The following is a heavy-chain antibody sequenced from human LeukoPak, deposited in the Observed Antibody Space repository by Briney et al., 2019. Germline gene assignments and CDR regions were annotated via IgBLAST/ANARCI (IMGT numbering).Heavy chain of an antibody. CDR2: IIPIFGTA. CDR1: GGTFSSYA. V-gene: IGHV1-69*01. J-gene: IGHJ5*02. D-gene: IGHD2-15*01. CDR3: ARAGYCSGGSCYPTGASDRWFDP. Sequence: SVNVSFKASGGTFSSYAISWVRQAPGQGLEWMGGIIPIFGTANYAQKFQGRVTITADESTSTAYMELSSLRSEDTAVYYCARAGYCSGGSCYPTGASDRWFDPWGQGTLVTVSS.